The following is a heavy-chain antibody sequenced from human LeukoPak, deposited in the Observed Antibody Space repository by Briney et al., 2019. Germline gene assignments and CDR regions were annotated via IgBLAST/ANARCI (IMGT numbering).Heavy chain of an antibody. CDR3: ARDAATTVVYYGMDV. Sequence: ASVKVSCKVSGYTLTELSMHWVRQAPGQGLEWMGRINPNSGGTNYAQKFQGRVTMTRDTSISTAYMELSRLRSDDTAVYYCARDAATTVVYYGMDVWGQGTTVTVSS. V-gene: IGHV1-2*06. CDR2: INPNSGGT. CDR1: GYTLTELS. D-gene: IGHD4-17*01. J-gene: IGHJ6*02.